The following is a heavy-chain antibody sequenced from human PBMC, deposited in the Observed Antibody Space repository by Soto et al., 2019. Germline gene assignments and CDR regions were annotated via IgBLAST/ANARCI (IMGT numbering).Heavy chain of an antibody. V-gene: IGHV3-21*01. CDR1: GFTFSSYT. CDR3: ARDQKEMSTNENDFDY. Sequence: GGSLRLSCSASGFTFSSYTMNWVRQAPGKGLDWVSSISSSSSYKYYADSVKGRFTISRDNAKNSLYLQMNSLRAEDTAVYYCARDQKEMSTNENDFDYWGQGTLVTVSS. CDR2: ISSSSSYK. J-gene: IGHJ4*02. D-gene: IGHD1-1*01.